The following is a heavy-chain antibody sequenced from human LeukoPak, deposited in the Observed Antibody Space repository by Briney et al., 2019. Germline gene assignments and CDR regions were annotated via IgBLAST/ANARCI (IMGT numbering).Heavy chain of an antibody. CDR3: ARDSLRGYGPFDY. CDR1: GGSISSYY. CDR2: IYYSGST. D-gene: IGHD4-17*01. V-gene: IGHV4-59*01. J-gene: IGHJ4*02. Sequence: SETLSLTCTVSGGSISSYYWSWIRQPPGKGLEWIGYIYYSGSTNYNPSLKSRVTISVDTSKNQFSLKLSSVTAADTAVYYCARDSLRGYGPFDYWGQGTLVTVSS.